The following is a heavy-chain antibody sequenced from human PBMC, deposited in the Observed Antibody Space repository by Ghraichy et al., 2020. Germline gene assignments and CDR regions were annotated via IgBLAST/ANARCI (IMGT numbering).Heavy chain of an antibody. J-gene: IGHJ6*03. CDR1: GFTFSSYA. Sequence: GESLNISCAASGFTFSSYAMSWVRQAPGKGLEWVSAISGSGGSTYYADSVKGRFTISRDNSKNTLYLQMNSLRAEDTAVYYCAKDATTIAAAAKHYYYYYMHVWGKGTTVTVSS. V-gene: IGHV3-23*01. D-gene: IGHD6-13*01. CDR2: ISGSGGST. CDR3: AKDATTIAAAAKHYYYYYMHV.